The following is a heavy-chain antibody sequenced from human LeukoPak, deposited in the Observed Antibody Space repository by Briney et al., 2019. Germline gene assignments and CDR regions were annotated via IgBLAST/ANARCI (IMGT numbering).Heavy chain of an antibody. J-gene: IGHJ4*02. CDR3: ARGLQYHEPLYFDS. Sequence: GGSLRLSCAASGFTFSTYTMSWVRQAPGEGLEWVSSISSSSTYISYPDSVKGRFTISRDNAKNSLYLQMNSLRDEDSAVYYCARGLQYHEPLYFDSLGQGTLVTVSS. CDR2: ISSSSTYI. CDR1: GFTFSTYT. D-gene: IGHD4-11*01. V-gene: IGHV3-21*01.